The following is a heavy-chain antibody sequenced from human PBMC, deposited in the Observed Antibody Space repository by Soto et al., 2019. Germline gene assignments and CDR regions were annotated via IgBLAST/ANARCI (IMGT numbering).Heavy chain of an antibody. Sequence: SETLSLTCTVSGGSISSGGPYWNWIRQHPEKGLEWIGYIYYSGRTNYNPALKSRITISVDTSKNQFSLKLSSVTAADTAMYYCARGGIVDVGAIVYWGQGDLVTVSS. V-gene: IGHV4-31*03. CDR1: GGSISSGGPY. J-gene: IGHJ4*02. CDR2: IYYSGRT. D-gene: IGHD1-26*01. CDR3: ARGGIVDVGAIVY.